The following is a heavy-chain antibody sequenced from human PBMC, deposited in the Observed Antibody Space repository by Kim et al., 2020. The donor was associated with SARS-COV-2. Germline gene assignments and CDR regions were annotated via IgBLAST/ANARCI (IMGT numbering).Heavy chain of an antibody. CDR1: GYTFTSYY. CDR2: INPSGGST. CDR3: ARELQTYYYDSSGYDY. V-gene: IGHV1-46*01. Sequence: ASVKVSCKASGYTFTSYYMHWVRQAPGQGLEWMGIINPSGGSTSYAQKFQGRVTMTRDTSTSTVYMELSSLRSEDTAVYYCARELQTYYYDSSGYDYWGQGTLVTVSS. D-gene: IGHD3-22*01. J-gene: IGHJ4*02.